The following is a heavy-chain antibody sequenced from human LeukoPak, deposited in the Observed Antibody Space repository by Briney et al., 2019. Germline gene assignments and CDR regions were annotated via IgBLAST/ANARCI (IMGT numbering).Heavy chain of an antibody. Sequence: PSETLSLTCTVSGGFISSHYWSWIRQPPGKGLEWIGYIYYSGSTNYNPSLKSRVTISVDTSKNQFSLKLSSVTAADTAVYYCARSITIFGVVPLYYFDYWGQGTLVTVSS. V-gene: IGHV4-59*11. J-gene: IGHJ4*02. CDR3: ARSITIFGVVPLYYFDY. D-gene: IGHD3-3*01. CDR1: GGFISSHY. CDR2: IYYSGST.